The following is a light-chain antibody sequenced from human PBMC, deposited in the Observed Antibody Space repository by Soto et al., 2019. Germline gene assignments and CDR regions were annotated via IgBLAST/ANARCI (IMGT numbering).Light chain of an antibody. V-gene: IGKV1-27*01. Sequence: DIQMTQSPSSLSASVGDRVTITCRASQDISNSLAWYQQKPGKVPKLVIYAASTLQSGVPSRFSGSGSGTDFTLPISHLQPEDVATYYCQRYKSAPPLFTFGPGTKVEIK. CDR3: QRYKSAPPLFT. CDR2: AAS. CDR1: QDISNS. J-gene: IGKJ3*01.